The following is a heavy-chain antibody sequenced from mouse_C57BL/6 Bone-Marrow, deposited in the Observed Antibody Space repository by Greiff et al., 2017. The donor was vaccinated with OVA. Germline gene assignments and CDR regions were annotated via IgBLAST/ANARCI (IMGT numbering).Heavy chain of an antibody. D-gene: IGHD1-1*01. V-gene: IGHV3-6*01. CDR1: GYSITSGYY. Sequence: ESGPGLVKPSQSLSLTCSVTGYSITSGYYWNWIRQFPGNKLEWMGYISYDGSNNYNPSLKNRISITRDTSKNQFFLKLNSVTTEDTATYYCARGTTSVAGGFAYWGQGTLVTVSA. J-gene: IGHJ3*01. CDR2: ISYDGSN. CDR3: ARGTTSVAGGFAY.